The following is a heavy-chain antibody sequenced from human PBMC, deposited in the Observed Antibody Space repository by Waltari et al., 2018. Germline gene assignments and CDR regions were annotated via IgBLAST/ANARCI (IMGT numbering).Heavy chain of an antibody. D-gene: IGHD2-15*01. Sequence: QLQLQESGPGLVKPSGTLTLNCAVSGDSLTFTHWWSWVRQSPQKGLEWIGQVHGSGKTNYNPSFASRVTIALGTSNNHFSRKVTSATAADTAVYFCARDRGRGLYRDTWGPGTLVTVSP. CDR3: ARDRGRGLYRDT. J-gene: IGHJ5*02. V-gene: IGHV4-4*02. CDR1: GDSLTFTHW. CDR2: VHGSGKT.